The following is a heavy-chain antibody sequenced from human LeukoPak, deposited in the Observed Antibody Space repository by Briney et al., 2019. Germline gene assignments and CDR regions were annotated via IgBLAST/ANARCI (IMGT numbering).Heavy chain of an antibody. CDR3: ARGGSYINSSPSFDY. V-gene: IGHV4-4*07. J-gene: IGHJ4*02. Sequence: SETLSLTCTISGASVKSYYWSWIRQPAGKGLEWIGRLSPTGTTNYVPSLSSRVTLSGDTSKNQFSLKLRSVTAADTAVYYCARGGSYINSSPSFDYWGLGTLVTVSS. D-gene: IGHD6-6*01. CDR2: LSPTGTT. CDR1: GASVKSYY.